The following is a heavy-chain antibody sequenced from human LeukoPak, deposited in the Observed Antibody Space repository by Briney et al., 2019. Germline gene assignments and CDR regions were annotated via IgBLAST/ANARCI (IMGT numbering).Heavy chain of an antibody. CDR2: ISGSGGST. J-gene: IGHJ4*02. CDR3: AKDLRLRLYDSSGYEDY. D-gene: IGHD3-22*01. Sequence: GGSLRLSCAASGFTFSSYAMSWVRQAPGEGLEWVSAISGSGGSTDYADSVKGRFTISRDNSKNTLYLQMNSLRAEDTAVYYCAKDLRLRLYDSSGYEDYWGQGTLVTVSS. CDR1: GFTFSSYA. V-gene: IGHV3-23*01.